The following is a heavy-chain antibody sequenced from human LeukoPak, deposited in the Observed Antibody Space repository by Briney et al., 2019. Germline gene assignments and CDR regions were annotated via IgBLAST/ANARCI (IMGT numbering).Heavy chain of an antibody. CDR1: GGSISSYY. D-gene: IGHD3-10*01. V-gene: IGHV4-59*01. CDR2: IHYSGST. J-gene: IGHJ4*02. CDR3: ARAITMVRGVIMKVGHFDY. Sequence: SETLSLTCTVSGGSISSYYWNWIRQAPGKGLEWIGYIHYSGSTNNNSSLKSRVTISVDTSKNQYSLKLSSVTAADTAVYYCARAITMVRGVIMKVGHFDYWGQGTLVTVSS.